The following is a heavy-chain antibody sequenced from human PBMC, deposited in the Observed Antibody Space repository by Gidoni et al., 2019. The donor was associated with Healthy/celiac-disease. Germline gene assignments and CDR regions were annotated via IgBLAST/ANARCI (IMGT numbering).Heavy chain of an antibody. CDR3: YYYDSSGYYSLFDY. CDR1: GFTFSTYS. CDR2: ISSSSSTI. J-gene: IGHJ4*02. V-gene: IGHV3-48*02. Sequence: EVQLVESGGGLVQPGGSLRLSCAASGFTFSTYSMHWVSQAPGKGLEGFSYISSSSSTIYYADSVKGRFTISRDNAKNSLYLQMNSLRDEDTAQKRAYYYDSSGYYSLFDYWGQGTLVTVSS. D-gene: IGHD3-22*01.